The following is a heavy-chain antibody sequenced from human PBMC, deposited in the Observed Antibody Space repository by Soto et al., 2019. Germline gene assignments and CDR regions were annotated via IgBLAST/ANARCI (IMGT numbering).Heavy chain of an antibody. CDR1: GGTFSSYT. D-gene: IGHD4-17*01. J-gene: IGHJ5*02. V-gene: IGHV1-69*08. CDR2: IIPILGVA. Sequence: QVQLVQSGAEVKKPGSSVKFSGKASGGTFSSYTISGVRQPPGQGLDWWGRIIPILGVASYAQKFQGRVMITADKSTSTAYMELSSLRSEDTAVYYCAKDRGDYADYGGWFDPWGQGTLVTVSS. CDR3: AKDRGDYADYGGWFDP.